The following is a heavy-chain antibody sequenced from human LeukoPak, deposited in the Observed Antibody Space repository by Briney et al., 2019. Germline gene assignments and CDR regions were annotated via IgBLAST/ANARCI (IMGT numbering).Heavy chain of an antibody. Sequence: GGSLRLSCAGSGFTFSSFGMHWVRQAPGKGLEWVAVISHDGSYEYYADSMKGRFTISRDTSKNTLYLQMNSLRAEDTAVYYCAKDALWFGDLTYFDSWGQGVLVTVSS. CDR2: ISHDGSYE. CDR1: GFTFSSFG. CDR3: AKDALWFGDLTYFDS. J-gene: IGHJ4*02. D-gene: IGHD3-10*01. V-gene: IGHV3-30*18.